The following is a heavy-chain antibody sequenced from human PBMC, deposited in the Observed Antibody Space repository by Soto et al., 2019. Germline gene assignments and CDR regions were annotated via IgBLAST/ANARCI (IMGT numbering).Heavy chain of an antibody. CDR3: AKLAHHWNDEYLDY. Sequence: QLLESGGGLVQPGKSLRISCAAAGCTFGTYAMSWVRQVPGKGLEWVSSISGGGGSSTDYADSVKGRFTISRDDAKNTLFLQMNSLRVEDTAVYYCAKLAHHWNDEYLDYWGQGTLVTVSS. CDR2: ISGGGGSST. J-gene: IGHJ4*02. D-gene: IGHD1-1*01. CDR1: GCTFGTYA. V-gene: IGHV3-23*01.